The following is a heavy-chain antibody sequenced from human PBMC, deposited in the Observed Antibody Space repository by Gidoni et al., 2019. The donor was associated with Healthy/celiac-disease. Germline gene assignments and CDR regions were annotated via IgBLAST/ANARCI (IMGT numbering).Heavy chain of an antibody. V-gene: IGHV3-7*01. Sequence: EVQLVESGGGLVQPGGSLRLSWAASGLTFSSYWMSWVRQAPGKGLEWVANIKKDGSEKYYVDSVKGRFTISRDNAKNSLYLQMNSLRAEDTAVYYCASERSYGDYDYWGQGTLVTVSS. J-gene: IGHJ4*02. D-gene: IGHD4-17*01. CDR3: ASERSYGDYDY. CDR2: IKKDGSEK. CDR1: GLTFSSYW.